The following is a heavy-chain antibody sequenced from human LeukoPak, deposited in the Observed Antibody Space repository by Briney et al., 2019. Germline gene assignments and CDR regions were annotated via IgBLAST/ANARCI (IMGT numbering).Heavy chain of an antibody. D-gene: IGHD3-10*01. CDR3: ARWDLRAARGDY. CDR1: GYTFINYG. Sequence: RASVKVSCKASGYTFINYGIIWVRQALGQGLEWMGWMSTYNGNTNYAQKLQGRVTMTTDTSTSTAYMELRSLRSDDTAVYYCARWDLRAARGDYWGQGTLVTVSS. V-gene: IGHV1-18*01. J-gene: IGHJ4*02. CDR2: MSTYNGNT.